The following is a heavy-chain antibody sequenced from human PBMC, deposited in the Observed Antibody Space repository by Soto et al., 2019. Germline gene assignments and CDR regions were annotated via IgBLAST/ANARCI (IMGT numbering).Heavy chain of an antibody. CDR2: INPTGGST. D-gene: IGHD2-8*02. V-gene: IGHV1-46*01. CDR1: GYTFINYY. J-gene: IGHJ4*02. CDR3: ARHLAAGDV. Sequence: QVQLVQSGAEVKKPGASVKVSCKASGYTFINYYIHWVRQAPGHGLEWMAIINPTGGSTNYAQKFQGRLTLAMDTSTTTGDIELSRLNTGDTAIYYCARHLAAGDVWGQGTLVTVSS.